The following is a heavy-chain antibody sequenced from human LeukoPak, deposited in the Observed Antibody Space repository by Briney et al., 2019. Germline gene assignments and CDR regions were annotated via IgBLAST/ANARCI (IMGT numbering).Heavy chain of an antibody. Sequence: SETLSLTCGVYGGSFSGYYWSWIRQPPGKGLEWIGEINHTGSTNYNPSLKSRVTISVDTSRNQLSLKLSSVTAADTAVYYCARGRGSGWSRYWGQGTLVAVSS. CDR1: GGSFSGYY. J-gene: IGHJ4*02. CDR3: ARGRGSGWSRY. D-gene: IGHD6-19*01. CDR2: INHTGST. V-gene: IGHV4-34*01.